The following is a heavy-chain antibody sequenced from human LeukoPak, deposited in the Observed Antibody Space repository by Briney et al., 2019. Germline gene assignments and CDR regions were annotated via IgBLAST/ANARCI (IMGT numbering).Heavy chain of an antibody. V-gene: IGHV3-33*01. CDR3: ARDVTMDGYNGALDY. D-gene: IGHD5-24*01. Sequence: GGSLRLSRAASGFTFSSYGMHWVRQAPGKGLEWVAVIWYDGSNKYYADSVKGRFTISRDNSKNTLYLQMNRLRAEDMAVYYCARDVTMDGYNGALDYWGQGTLVTVSS. J-gene: IGHJ4*02. CDR2: IWYDGSNK. CDR1: GFTFSSYG.